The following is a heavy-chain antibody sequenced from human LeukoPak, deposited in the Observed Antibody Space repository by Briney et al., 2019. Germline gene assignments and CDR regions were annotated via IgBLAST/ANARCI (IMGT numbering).Heavy chain of an antibody. CDR2: INPNSGGT. J-gene: IGHJ6*03. CDR1: GYTFTSYY. CDR3: ARAMDYYYYYYMDV. D-gene: IGHD5-18*01. V-gene: IGHV1-2*02. Sequence: ASVKVSCKASGYTFTSYYMHWVRQAPGQGLEWMGWINPNSGGTNYAQKFQGRVTMTRDTSISTAYMELSRLRSDDTAVYYCARAMDYYYYYYMDVWGKGTTVTVSS.